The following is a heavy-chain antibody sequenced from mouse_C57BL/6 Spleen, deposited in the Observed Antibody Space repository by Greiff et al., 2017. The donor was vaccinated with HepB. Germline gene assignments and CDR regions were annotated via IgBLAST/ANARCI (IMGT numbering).Heavy chain of an antibody. CDR3: ATSIYYDYDGFAY. Sequence: VQLQQSGAELVKPGASVKMSCKASGYTFTSYWITWVKQRPGQGLEWIGDIYPGSGSTNYNEKFKSKATLTVDTSSSTAYMQLSSLTSEDSAVYYCATSIYYDYDGFAYWGQGTLVTVSA. J-gene: IGHJ3*01. CDR2: IYPGSGST. CDR1: GYTFTSYW. D-gene: IGHD2-4*01. V-gene: IGHV1-55*01.